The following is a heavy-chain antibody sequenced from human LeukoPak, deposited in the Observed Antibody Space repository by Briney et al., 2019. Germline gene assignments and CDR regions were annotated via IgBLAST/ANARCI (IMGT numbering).Heavy chain of an antibody. CDR2: IHTSGAS. J-gene: IGHJ4*02. CDR1: SASISNYY. D-gene: IGHD1-26*01. V-gene: IGHV4-4*09. CDR3: ARLGSYHDF. Sequence: SENLSLNGTVSSASISNYYWSWIRQTPEKGLEWMGPIHTSGASRYYPSLESRLTLSIDTSRNHLSLKLTSVTAADTAVYFCARLGSYHDFWGQGALVTVSS.